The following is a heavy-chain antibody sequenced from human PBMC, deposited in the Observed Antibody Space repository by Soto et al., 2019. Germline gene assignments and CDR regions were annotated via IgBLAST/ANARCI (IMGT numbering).Heavy chain of an antibody. CDR1: GGSISSSSYY. Sequence: QLQLQESGPGLVKPSETLSLTCTVSGGSISSSSYYWGWIRQPPGTGLEWIGSIYSSGSTYYNPTLRSRVTISVDTSKNQFSLNLSSVTAADTAVYYCARRGSYGFWSDWGQGTLVTVSS. D-gene: IGHD3-3*01. CDR2: IYSSGST. V-gene: IGHV4-39*01. CDR3: ARRGSYGFWSD. J-gene: IGHJ4*02.